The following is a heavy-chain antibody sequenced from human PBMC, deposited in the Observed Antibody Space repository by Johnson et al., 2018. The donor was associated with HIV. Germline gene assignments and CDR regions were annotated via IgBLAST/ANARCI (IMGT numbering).Heavy chain of an antibody. V-gene: IGHV3-9*01. D-gene: IGHD3-22*01. CDR3: AQGGGYGEDDVFDI. CDR2: ISWNSGSI. CDR1: GFTFDDYA. Sequence: EVQLVESGGGLVQPGRSLRLSCAASGFTFDDYAMHWVRQAPGKGLEWVSGISWNSGSIGYADSVKGRFTISRDNSKNSLYLQMNSLRPEDTALYYCAQGGGYGEDDVFDIWGQGTMVTVSS. J-gene: IGHJ3*02.